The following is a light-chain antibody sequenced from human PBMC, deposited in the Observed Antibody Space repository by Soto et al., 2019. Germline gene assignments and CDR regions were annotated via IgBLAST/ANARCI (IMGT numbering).Light chain of an antibody. J-gene: IGLJ1*01. CDR3: AAWDDSLNGCV. Sequence: SVLTQPPSASGTPGQMVTISCSGSSSNIGTYSVSWYQQFPGTAPRLLIYSDNQRPSGVPDRFSASKSGASASLAISGLQSEDEADFYCAAWDDSLNGCVFGTGTKVTVL. V-gene: IGLV1-44*01. CDR1: SSNIGTYS. CDR2: SDN.